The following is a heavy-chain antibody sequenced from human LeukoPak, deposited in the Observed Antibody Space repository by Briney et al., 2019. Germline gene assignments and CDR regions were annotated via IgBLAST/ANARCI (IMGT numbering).Heavy chain of an antibody. D-gene: IGHD3-16*01. CDR2: IYYRGST. V-gene: IGHV4-39*07. Sequence: SETLSLTCTVSGGSMSSSSYYWGWIRQPPGKGLEWIGSIYYRGSTYYNPSLKSRVTISVDTSKNQFSLKLSSVTAADTAVYYCARGTRIMITFGGAKGIAFDIWGQGTMVTVSS. J-gene: IGHJ3*02. CDR3: ARGTRIMITFGGAKGIAFDI. CDR1: GGSMSSSSYY.